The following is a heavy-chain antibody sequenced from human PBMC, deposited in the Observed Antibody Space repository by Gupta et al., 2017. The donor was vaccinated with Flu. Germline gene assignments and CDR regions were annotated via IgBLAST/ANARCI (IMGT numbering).Heavy chain of an antibody. CDR2: IKQDGSEK. D-gene: IGHD2-21*02. V-gene: IGHV3-7*01. Sequence: VRQAPGKGLEWVANIKQDGSEKYYVGSVKDRFTISRDNAKNSLYLQMNSLRAEDTAVYYCARAGVVTWLQDYWGQGTLVTVSS. J-gene: IGHJ4*02. CDR3: ARAGVVTWLQDY.